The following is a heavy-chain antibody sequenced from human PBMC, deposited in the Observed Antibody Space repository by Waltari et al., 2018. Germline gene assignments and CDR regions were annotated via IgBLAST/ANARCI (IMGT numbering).Heavy chain of an antibody. Sequence: QVQLQESGPGLVKPSETLSPTCTWSVDSISSSRSSWVCIRQPPGKGLEWIGTIDSSATIYYNPSLNRRVTISEDTSKNQVSLRLRSVTAADTAVYYCARSGNYDILTGYSPDAFDVWGQGTMVTVSS. J-gene: IGHJ3*01. V-gene: IGHV4-39*01. CDR1: VDSISSSRSS. D-gene: IGHD3-9*01. CDR3: ARSGNYDILTGYSPDAFDV. CDR2: IDSSATI.